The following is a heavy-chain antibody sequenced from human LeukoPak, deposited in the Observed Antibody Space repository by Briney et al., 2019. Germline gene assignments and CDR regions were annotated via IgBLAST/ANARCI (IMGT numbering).Heavy chain of an antibody. V-gene: IGHV4-59*01. CDR3: ARDLGYYGSGSYFDY. CDR2: IYYSGST. J-gene: IGHJ4*02. D-gene: IGHD3-10*01. CDR1: GGSISSYY. Sequence: SETLSLTCTVSGGSISSYYWSWIRQPPGKGLEWIGYIYYSGSTNYNPSLKSRVTISVDTSKNQFSLKLSSVTAADTAVYYCARDLGYYGSGSYFDYWGQGTLVTVSS.